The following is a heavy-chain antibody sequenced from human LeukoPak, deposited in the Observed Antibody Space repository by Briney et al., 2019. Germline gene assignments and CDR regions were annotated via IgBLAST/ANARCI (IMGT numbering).Heavy chain of an antibody. CDR1: GGSISSGGYY. Sequence: SETLSLTCTVSGGSISSGGYYWSWIRQHPGKGLEWIGYIYYSGSTYYNPPLKSRVTISVDTSKNQFSLKLSSVTAADTAVYYCARDRGPLGYYDSSGYDIWGQGTMVTVSS. J-gene: IGHJ3*02. CDR3: ARDRGPLGYYDSSGYDI. V-gene: IGHV4-31*03. D-gene: IGHD3-22*01. CDR2: IYYSGST.